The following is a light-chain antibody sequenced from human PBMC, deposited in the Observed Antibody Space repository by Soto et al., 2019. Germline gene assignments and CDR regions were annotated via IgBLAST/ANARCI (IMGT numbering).Light chain of an antibody. V-gene: IGKV3-20*01. CDR3: QQFDSSSPVYP. Sequence: EIVLTQSPGTLSLSPGDRATLSCRASQSVSSSYLAWYQQKPGQAPRLLIYGASIRATDIPDRFSGSGSGTDFTLTISRLEPEDFAVYYCQQFDSSSPVYPFGQGTKLEIK. CDR1: QSVSSSY. CDR2: GAS. J-gene: IGKJ2*01.